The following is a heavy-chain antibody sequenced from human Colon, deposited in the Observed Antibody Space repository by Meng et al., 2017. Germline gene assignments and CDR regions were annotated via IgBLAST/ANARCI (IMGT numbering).Heavy chain of an antibody. J-gene: IGHJ4*02. V-gene: IGHV4-4*02. CDR1: GGSISRSDW. D-gene: IGHD3-22*01. Sequence: QVPVRLSGPGLVKPSETLSLTCAALGGSISRSDWWSWVRQPPGKGLEWIGETSHSGSTNYSPSLKSRVTISLDKSKNQLSLKLNSVTAADTAVYYCASSDYYRSDYWGQGTLVTVSS. CDR3: ASSDYYRSDY. CDR2: TSHSGST.